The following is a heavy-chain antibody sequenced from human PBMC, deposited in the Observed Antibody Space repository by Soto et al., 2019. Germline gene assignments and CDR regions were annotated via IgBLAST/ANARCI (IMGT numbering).Heavy chain of an antibody. CDR2: INYVGRTS. D-gene: IGHD3-10*01. CDR1: GDSMSGFY. J-gene: IGHJ4*02. CDR3: ARFRRNYFDY. Sequence: TSETLSLTCTVSGDSMSGFYWSWIRQTPGKGLEWIGYINYVGRTSYYSPSLQSRVTISLDSSKNQFSLILSSVTAADTAVYFCARFRRNYFDYWRQGTQVTVSS. V-gene: IGHV4-59*01.